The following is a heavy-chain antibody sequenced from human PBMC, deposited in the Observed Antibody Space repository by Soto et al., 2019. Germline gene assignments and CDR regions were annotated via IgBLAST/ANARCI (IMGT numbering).Heavy chain of an antibody. Sequence: GGSLRLSCAASGFTFNRYYMSWVRQAPGKGLDWVANIKEDGSDKYYVDSVKGRFTISRDNTKNSLYLQMNSLRAEDTAVYYCAKTANGWFSAFDIWGQGTMVTVSS. CDR1: GFTFNRYY. CDR2: IKEDGSDK. CDR3: AKTANGWFSAFDI. D-gene: IGHD6-19*01. J-gene: IGHJ3*02. V-gene: IGHV3-7*01.